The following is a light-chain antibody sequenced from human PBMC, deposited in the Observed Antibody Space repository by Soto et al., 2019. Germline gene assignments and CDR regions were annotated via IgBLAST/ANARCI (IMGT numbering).Light chain of an antibody. J-gene: IGLJ3*02. CDR1: YNDVGGFNY. CDR3: SSYASTNAVL. V-gene: IGLV2-14*03. Sequence: QSALTQPASVSGSPGQSITISCTGTYNDVGGFNYVSWYQQHPGKAPKLMIFDVSNRPSGVSSRFSGSKSGNTASLTISGLQADDEADYYCSSYASTNAVLFGGETKLTVL. CDR2: DVS.